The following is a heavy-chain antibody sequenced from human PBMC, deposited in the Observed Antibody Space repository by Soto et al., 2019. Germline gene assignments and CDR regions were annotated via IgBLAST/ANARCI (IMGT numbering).Heavy chain of an antibody. CDR1: GFTVSSNY. CDR3: ASANRITGTIGAFDI. J-gene: IGHJ3*02. V-gene: IGHV3-53*04. CDR2: IYSGGST. Sequence: VPLVESGGGLVQPGGSLRLSCAASGFTVSSNYMSWVRQAPGKGLEWVSVIYSGGSTYYADSVKGRFTISRHNSKNTLYLQMNSLRAEDTAVYYCASANRITGTIGAFDIWGQGTMVTVSS. D-gene: IGHD1-7*01.